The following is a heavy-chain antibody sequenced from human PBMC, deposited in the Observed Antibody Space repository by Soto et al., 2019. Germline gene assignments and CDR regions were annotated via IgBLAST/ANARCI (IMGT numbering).Heavy chain of an antibody. Sequence: LSLTCTVSGGSISSGGYYWSWIHQHPGKGLEWIGYIYYSGSTYYNPSLKSRVTISVDTSKNQFSLKLSSVTAADTAVYYCARAGGVYSGYELLDYWGQGTLVTVSS. V-gene: IGHV4-31*03. CDR3: ARAGGVYSGYELLDY. D-gene: IGHD5-12*01. CDR2: IYYSGST. CDR1: GGSISSGGYY. J-gene: IGHJ4*02.